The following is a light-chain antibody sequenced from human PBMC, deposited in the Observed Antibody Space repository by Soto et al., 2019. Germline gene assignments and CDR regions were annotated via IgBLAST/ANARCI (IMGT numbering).Light chain of an antibody. V-gene: IGKV3D-15*01. Sequence: EIVMTQSPATLSVSPGERATLSCRASQSVSSNLAWYQQKPGQAPRLLIYGASTRATGIPAMFSGSVSGTEFALTISSLQSEGFAVYYCQQYNNWPRWRCGGGTKVEIK. CDR3: QQYNNWPRWR. CDR1: QSVSSN. J-gene: IGKJ1*01. CDR2: GAS.